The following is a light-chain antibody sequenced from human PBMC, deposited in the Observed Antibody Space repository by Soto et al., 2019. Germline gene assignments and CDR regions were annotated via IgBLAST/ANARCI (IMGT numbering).Light chain of an antibody. Sequence: EIVLTQSPATLSLSPGDRATLSCRASQTISTFLAWYQHKPGQAPRLLIYDASSRAAGVPSMFRGSGSGADFSLTIVSLEPEDSAIYYCQHRSGWWTFGQGTKV. CDR2: DAS. V-gene: IGKV3-11*01. CDR3: QHRSGWWT. J-gene: IGKJ1*01. CDR1: QTISTF.